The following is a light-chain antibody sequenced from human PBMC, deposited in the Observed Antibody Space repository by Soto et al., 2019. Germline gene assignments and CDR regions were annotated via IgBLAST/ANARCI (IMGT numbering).Light chain of an antibody. J-gene: IGKJ4*01. CDR1: QSVSSN. CDR3: QQYNNCRLT. V-gene: IGKV3-15*01. Sequence: EIVMTQSPATLSVSPGERATLSCRASQSVSSNLAWYQQKPGQAPRLLIYGVSTRATGIPAKFSGSGSETEFTLTISSLQSEDFAVYYCQQYNNCRLTFGGGTKVEIK. CDR2: GVS.